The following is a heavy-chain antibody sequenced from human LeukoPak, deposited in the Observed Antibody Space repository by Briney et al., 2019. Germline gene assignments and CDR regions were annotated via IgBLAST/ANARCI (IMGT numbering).Heavy chain of an antibody. J-gene: IGHJ4*02. Sequence: QPGRSLRLSCVASGFTFSTYGMHWVRQAPGKGLEWVAIIWYDGSSKYYADSVKGRFTISRDNSKNTLYLQLNSLRVEDTAMCYCARSGDGDYKALDYWGQGTPVTVSS. D-gene: IGHD4-17*01. CDR1: GFTFSTYG. CDR2: IWYDGSSK. CDR3: ARSGDGDYKALDY. V-gene: IGHV3-33*01.